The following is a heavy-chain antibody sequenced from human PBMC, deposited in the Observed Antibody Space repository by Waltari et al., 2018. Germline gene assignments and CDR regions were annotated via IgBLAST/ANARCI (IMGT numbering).Heavy chain of an antibody. CDR2: IYSGGST. J-gene: IGHJ4*02. V-gene: IGHV3-66*02. CDR1: GFTVSSHY. Sequence: EVQLVESGGGLVQPGGSLRLSCAASGFTVSSHYMSWVRQAPGKGLEGVSVIYSGGSTYYADSVKGRFTISRDNSKNTLYLQMNSLRAEDTAVYYCARVIGSGWYYFDYWGQGTLVTVSS. CDR3: ARVIGSGWYYFDY. D-gene: IGHD6-19*01.